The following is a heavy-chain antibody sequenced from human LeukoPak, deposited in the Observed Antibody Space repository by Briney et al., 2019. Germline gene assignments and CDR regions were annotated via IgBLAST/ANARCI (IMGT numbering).Heavy chain of an antibody. D-gene: IGHD3-22*01. J-gene: IGHJ6*02. CDR3: ARVFGYYDSSGYYPTYYYYYGMDV. CDR1: GFTFSSYW. Sequence: GGSLRLSCAASGFTFSSYWMSWVRQAPGKGLEWVANIKQDGSEKYYVDSVKGRFTISRDNAKNSPYLQMNSLRAEDTAVYYCARVFGYYDSSGYYPTYYYYYGMDVWGQGTTVTVSS. V-gene: IGHV3-7*01. CDR2: IKQDGSEK.